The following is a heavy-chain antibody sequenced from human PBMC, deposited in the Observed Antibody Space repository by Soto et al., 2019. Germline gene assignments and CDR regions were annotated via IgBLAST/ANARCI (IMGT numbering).Heavy chain of an antibody. Sequence: QVQLVQSGAEVKKPGFSVKVSCKASGGTFSSYAISWVRQAPGQGLEWMGGIIPIFGTANYAQKFQGRVTITADESTSTAYMELSSLRSEDTAVYYCARDEGYCSGGSCYYYGMDVWGQGTTVTVSS. CDR2: IIPIFGTA. CDR3: ARDEGYCSGGSCYYYGMDV. CDR1: GGTFSSYA. J-gene: IGHJ6*02. D-gene: IGHD2-15*01. V-gene: IGHV1-69*01.